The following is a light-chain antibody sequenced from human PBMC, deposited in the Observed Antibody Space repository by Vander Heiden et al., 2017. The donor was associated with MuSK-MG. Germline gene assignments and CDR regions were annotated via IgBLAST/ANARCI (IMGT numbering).Light chain of an antibody. CDR2: WAS. V-gene: IGKV4-1*01. Sequence: DIVMTQSPDSWAVSLGERATINCKSSQSLLYTSSKQHYLAWYKQRPGQPPKLLIYWASTRESGVPDRFSGSGSGTDFTLTISSLQAEDVAVYYCQQYYSSRFTFGPGTKVEIK. J-gene: IGKJ3*01. CDR3: QQYYSSRFT. CDR1: QSLLYTSSKQHY.